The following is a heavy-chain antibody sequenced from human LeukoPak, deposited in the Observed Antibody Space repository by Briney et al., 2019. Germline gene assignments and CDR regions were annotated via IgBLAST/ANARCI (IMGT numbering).Heavy chain of an antibody. CDR3: ARVQTLRYCSSTSCYGYYGMDV. CDR2: ISSSSSTI. Sequence: YPGGSLRLSCVASGFTFSSYSMKWVRQAPGKGLEWVSYISSSSSTIYYADSVKGRFTISRDNAKNSLYLQMNSLRDEDTAVYYCARVQTLRYCSSTSCYGYYGMDVWGQGTTVTVSS. CDR1: GFTFSSYS. D-gene: IGHD2-2*01. J-gene: IGHJ6*02. V-gene: IGHV3-48*02.